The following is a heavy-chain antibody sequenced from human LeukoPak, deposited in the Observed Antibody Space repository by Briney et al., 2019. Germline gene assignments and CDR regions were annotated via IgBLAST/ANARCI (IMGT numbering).Heavy chain of an antibody. D-gene: IGHD3-22*01. CDR3: ARQNYYDSTAYYYFDS. V-gene: IGHV3-48*03. CDR1: GFTLSRYE. J-gene: IGHJ4*02. CDR2: LSNNDNSI. Sequence: GGSLRLSYAASGFTLSRYEMIWVRQAPGKGLEWISYLSNNDNSIRYAESVKGRFTISRDNAENSLYLQMNSLRVEDTAVYFCARQNYYDSTAYYYFDSWGQGTLVAVSS.